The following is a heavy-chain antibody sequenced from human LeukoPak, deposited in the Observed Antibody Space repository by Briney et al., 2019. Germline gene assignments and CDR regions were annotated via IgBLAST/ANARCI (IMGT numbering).Heavy chain of an antibody. J-gene: IGHJ6*03. V-gene: IGHV4-39*07. CDR1: GGSITTNTYY. Sequence: SETLSLTCAVSGGSITTNTYYWGWIRQPPGKGLEWIGSMFYSGSTYRNPSLKGRLTISVDTSRNLFSLKLSSVTAADTAVYYCARFPGSAEYRHYYYMDVWGKGTTVTVSS. CDR3: ARFPGSAEYRHYYYMDV. CDR2: MFYSGST. D-gene: IGHD2-15*01.